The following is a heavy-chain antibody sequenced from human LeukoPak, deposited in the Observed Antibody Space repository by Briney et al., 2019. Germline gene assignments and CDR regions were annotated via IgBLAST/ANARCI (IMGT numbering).Heavy chain of an antibody. Sequence: GGSLRLSCAASGFSFSYYWMHWVRQAPGKGLVWVSRIDFDGTDTVYADSVKGRFTISRDNAKNTLYLQMNSLKAEDTAVYYCARDGDSTVDFDYWGQGTLVTVSS. D-gene: IGHD1-14*01. CDR1: GFSFSYYW. CDR2: IDFDGTDT. CDR3: ARDGDSTVDFDY. V-gene: IGHV3-74*01. J-gene: IGHJ4*02.